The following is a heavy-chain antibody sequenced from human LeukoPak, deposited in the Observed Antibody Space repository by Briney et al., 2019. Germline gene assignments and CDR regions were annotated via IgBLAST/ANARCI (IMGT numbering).Heavy chain of an antibody. CDR1: GFTVSSNY. CDR2: IYSGDST. V-gene: IGHV3-53*01. J-gene: IGHJ4*02. Sequence: GGSLRLSCAASGFTVSSNYMSWVRQAPGKGLEWVSVIYSGDSTYYADSVKGRFTISRDNAKNTLYLQMNSLRAEDTAVYYCTTGGRKRCSGINCYPGDYWGQGTLVTVSS. D-gene: IGHD2-15*01. CDR3: TTGGRKRCSGINCYPGDY.